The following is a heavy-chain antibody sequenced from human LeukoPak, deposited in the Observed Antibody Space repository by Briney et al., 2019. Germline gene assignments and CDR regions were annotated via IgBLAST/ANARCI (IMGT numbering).Heavy chain of an antibody. D-gene: IGHD3-10*01. J-gene: IGHJ4*02. V-gene: IGHV3-48*01. CDR1: GFSFSTYG. CDR2: ISSSTSTI. CDR3: ARGEFWNFYYN. Sequence: PGGSLRLSSAPSGFSFSTYGMSSVRQAPGKGLEWVSYISSSTSTIYYADSVKGRFTISRDNAKDSLYLQMNSLRPEDTAMYYCARGEFWNFYYNWGQGTLVTVSS.